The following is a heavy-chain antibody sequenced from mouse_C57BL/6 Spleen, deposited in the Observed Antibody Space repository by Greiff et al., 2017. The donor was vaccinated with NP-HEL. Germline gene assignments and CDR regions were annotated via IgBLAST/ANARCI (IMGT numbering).Heavy chain of an antibody. CDR3: ARGDSSGYVIAY. CDR1: GYSITSGYD. J-gene: IGHJ3*01. D-gene: IGHD3-2*02. V-gene: IGHV3-1*01. CDR2: ISYSGST. Sequence: EVKLQESGPGMVKPSQSLSLTCTVTGYSITSGYDWHWIRHFPGNKLEWMGYISYSGSTNYNPSLKSRISITHDTSKNHFFLKLNSVTTEDTATYYCARGDSSGYVIAYWGQGTLVTVSA.